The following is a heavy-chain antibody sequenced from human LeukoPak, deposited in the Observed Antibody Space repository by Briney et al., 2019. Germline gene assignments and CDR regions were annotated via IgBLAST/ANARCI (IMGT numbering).Heavy chain of an antibody. CDR2: ISSSSSYI. CDR3: ARVRLGSSWSDY. V-gene: IGHV3-21*01. J-gene: IGHJ4*02. Sequence: GGSLRLSCAASGFTFSSYSMNWVRRAPGKGLEWVSSISSSSSYIYYADSVKGRFTISRDNAKSSLYLQMNSLRAEDTAVYYCARVRLGSSWSDYWGQGTLVTVSS. CDR1: GFTFSSYS. D-gene: IGHD6-13*01.